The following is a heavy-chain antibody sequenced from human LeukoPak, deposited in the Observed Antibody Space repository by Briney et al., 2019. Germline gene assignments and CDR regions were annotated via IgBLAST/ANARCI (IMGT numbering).Heavy chain of an antibody. V-gene: IGHV1-18*01. CDR2: ISAYNGNT. J-gene: IGHJ4*02. Sequence: ASVKVSCKASGYTFTSYGISWVRQAPGQGREWMGWISAYNGNTNYAQKLQGRVTMTTDTSTSTAYMELRSLRSDDTAVYYCASRYSGSYELDYWGQGTLVTVSS. D-gene: IGHD1-26*01. CDR1: GYTFTSYG. CDR3: ASRYSGSYELDY.